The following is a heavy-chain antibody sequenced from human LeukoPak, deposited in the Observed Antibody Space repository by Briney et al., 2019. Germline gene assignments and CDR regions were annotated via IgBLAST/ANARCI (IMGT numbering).Heavy chain of an antibody. CDR1: RFTFSTYG. CDR3: AGDSWNYGLLDS. V-gene: IGHV3-33*01. Sequence: GGSLRLSCAASRFTFSTYGIHWVPQGPGKGLEWLAVIWYDGSNKYYADSVKGRFTISRDNSKNTVYLQMNSLRAEDTAIYYCAGDSWNYGLLDSWGQGTLVTVSS. CDR2: IWYDGSNK. J-gene: IGHJ4*02. D-gene: IGHD1-7*01.